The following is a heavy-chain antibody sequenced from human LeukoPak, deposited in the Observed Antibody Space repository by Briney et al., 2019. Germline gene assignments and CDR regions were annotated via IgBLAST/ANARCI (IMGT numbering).Heavy chain of an antibody. CDR2: IYYSGST. V-gene: IGHV4-59*08. Sequence: SETLSLTCTVSGGSISSYYWSWIRQPPGKGLERIGYIYYSGSTNYNPSLKSRITISVDTSKNQFSLKLSSVTAADTAVYYCASGSGYDKYGMDVWGQGTTVTVSS. D-gene: IGHD3-3*01. CDR1: GGSISSYY. J-gene: IGHJ6*02. CDR3: ASGSGYDKYGMDV.